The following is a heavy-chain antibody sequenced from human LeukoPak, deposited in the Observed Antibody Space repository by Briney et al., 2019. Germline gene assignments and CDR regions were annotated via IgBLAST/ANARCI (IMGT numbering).Heavy chain of an antibody. CDR3: AREDYGSGSYY. V-gene: IGHV4-39*07. CDR2: IYYSGST. CDR1: GGSISSSSYY. J-gene: IGHJ4*02. Sequence: SETLSLTCTVSGGSISSSSYYWGWIRQPPGKGLEWIGSIYYSGSTYYNPSLKSRVTISVDTSKNQFSLKLSSVTAADTAVYYCAREDYGSGSYYWGQGTLVTVSS. D-gene: IGHD3-10*01.